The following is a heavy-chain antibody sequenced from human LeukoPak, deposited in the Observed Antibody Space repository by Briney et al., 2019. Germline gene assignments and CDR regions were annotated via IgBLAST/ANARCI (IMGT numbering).Heavy chain of an antibody. Sequence: PSETLSLTCGVSGGSISNTNWWTWVRQPPGKGLEWIGEVDLQGSTNYNPSLKSRVAISIDKSENHISLKLTSVTAADTAVYYCAREGGPYRPLDYSGQGTLVTVAS. CDR3: AREGGPYRPLDY. CDR2: VDLQGST. V-gene: IGHV4-4*02. J-gene: IGHJ4*02. CDR1: GGSISNTNW.